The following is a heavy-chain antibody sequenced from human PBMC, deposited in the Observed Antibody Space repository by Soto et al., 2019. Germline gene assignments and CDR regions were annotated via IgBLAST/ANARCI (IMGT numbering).Heavy chain of an antibody. V-gene: IGHV1-3*01. J-gene: IGHJ4*02. CDR2: INAGNGNT. D-gene: IGHD2-2*02. CDR1: GDTFSFYA. CDR3: AKSATVPAAIAY. Sequence: ASVKVSCKASGDTFSFYAMHWVRQAPGQRLEWMGWINAGNGNTKYSQKFQGRVTITRDTSASTAYMELSSLRSEDTAVYYCAKSATVPAAIAYWGQGTLVTVSS.